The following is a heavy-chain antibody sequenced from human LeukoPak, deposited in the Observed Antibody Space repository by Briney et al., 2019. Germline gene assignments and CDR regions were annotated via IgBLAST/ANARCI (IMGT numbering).Heavy chain of an antibody. CDR3: ARGEIQLWFLFIN. J-gene: IGHJ4*02. D-gene: IGHD5-18*01. V-gene: IGHV3-23*01. CDR2: ISGNGAKT. CDR1: GFTFSSYG. Sequence: PGGSLTLSCEASGFTFSSYGTSWVRQAPGKGLEWVSTISGNGAKTYYADSVKGRFTISRDNSKNTLYLQMNSLRAEDTAVYYCARGEIQLWFLFINWGQGTLVTVSS.